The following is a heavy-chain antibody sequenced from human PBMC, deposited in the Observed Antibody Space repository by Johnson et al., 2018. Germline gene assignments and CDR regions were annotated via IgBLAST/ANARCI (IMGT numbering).Heavy chain of an antibody. CDR1: GFTFSSYA. J-gene: IGHJ4*02. CDR2: SSGSGGST. V-gene: IGHV3-23*04. Sequence: VQLVESGGGLVQPGGSLRLSCAASGFTFSSYAMAWVRQAPGKGLEWVSVSSGSGGSTYYADSVKGRFTLSRDNSKNTLYLQMNSLRAEDTAIYYCAKRTSNVVGANSPFDDWGQGTLVTVSS. CDR3: AKRTSNVVGANSPFDD. D-gene: IGHD1-26*01.